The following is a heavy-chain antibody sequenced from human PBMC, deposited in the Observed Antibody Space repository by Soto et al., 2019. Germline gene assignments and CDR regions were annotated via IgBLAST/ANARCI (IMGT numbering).Heavy chain of an antibody. CDR2: VNPSGGST. V-gene: IGHV1-46*01. D-gene: IGHD2-15*01. CDR3: AREENCSDGICYSEYFHR. CDR1: GYIFTAYS. J-gene: IGHJ1*01. Sequence: QVQLVQSGAEVKKPGASVKVSCKASGYIFTAYSMHWVRQAPGQGLEWMGVVNPSGGSTNYAQKFQGRITMSRDTFTSTVYMDLSSRTSEDTAVYYCAREENCSDGICYSEYFHRWGQGTLVTVSS.